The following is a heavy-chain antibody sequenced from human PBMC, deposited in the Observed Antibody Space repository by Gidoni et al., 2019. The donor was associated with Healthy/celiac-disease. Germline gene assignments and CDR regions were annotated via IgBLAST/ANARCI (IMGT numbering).Heavy chain of an antibody. V-gene: IGHV3-30*03. CDR3: ARDQRKAFDI. CDR2: ISYDGSNK. Sequence: QVQLVESGGGVVQPGRSVRLSCAASGFTFSSYGMHWVRQAPGKGLEWVAVISYDGSNKYYADSVKGRFTISRDNSKNTLYLQMNSLRAEDTAVYYCARDQRKAFDIWGQGTMVTVSS. J-gene: IGHJ3*02. CDR1: GFTFSSYG.